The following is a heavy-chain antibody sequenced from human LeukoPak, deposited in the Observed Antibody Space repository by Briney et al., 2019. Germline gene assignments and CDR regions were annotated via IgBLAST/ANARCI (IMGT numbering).Heavy chain of an antibody. CDR2: IHPSGST. CDR3: ARGPPPDFDY. Sequence: SETLSLTCTVSGDSISSYYWSWIRQPAGKGLEWIGRIHPSGSTNYNPSLKSRVTLSIDTSKNQFSLKLNSVTAADTAVYYCARGPPPDFDYWGRGTLVTVSS. CDR1: GDSISSYY. J-gene: IGHJ4*02. V-gene: IGHV4-4*07.